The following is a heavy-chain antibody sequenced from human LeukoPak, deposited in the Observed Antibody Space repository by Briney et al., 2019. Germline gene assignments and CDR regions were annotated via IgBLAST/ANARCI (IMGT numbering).Heavy chain of an antibody. CDR2: MNPNSGNT. J-gene: IGHJ4*02. CDR1: GYTFTSYD. CDR3: ARDGYNLGNFDY. Sequence: ASVKVSCKASGYTFTSYDINWVRQATGRGLEWMGWMNPNSGNTGYAQKFQGRVTMTRNTSISTAYMELSSLRSEDTAVYYCARDGYNLGNFDYWGQGTLVTVSS. D-gene: IGHD5-12*01. V-gene: IGHV1-8*01.